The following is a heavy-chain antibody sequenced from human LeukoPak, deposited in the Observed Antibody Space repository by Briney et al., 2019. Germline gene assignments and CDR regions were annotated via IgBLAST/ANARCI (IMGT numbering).Heavy chain of an antibody. Sequence: GGSLRLSCAASGFTFSIYSMNWVRQAPGKGLEWLSYISSSSSTIYYADSVKGRFTISRDNARNSLYLQMNSLRDEDTAVYYCATDFTASYRLYYWGQGTLVTVSS. V-gene: IGHV3-48*02. CDR3: ATDFTASYRLYY. J-gene: IGHJ4*02. CDR2: ISSSSSTI. CDR1: GFTFSIYS. D-gene: IGHD3-16*02.